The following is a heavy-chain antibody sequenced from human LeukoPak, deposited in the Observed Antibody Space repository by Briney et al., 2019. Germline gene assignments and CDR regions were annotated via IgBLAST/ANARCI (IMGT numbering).Heavy chain of an antibody. CDR1: GGSISSGGYY. V-gene: IGHV4-31*03. D-gene: IGHD2-2*01. CDR2: IYYSGST. CDR3: ARDDSAMADY. Sequence: SETLSLTCTVSGGSISSGGYYWSWIRQHPGKGLEWIGYIYYSGSTYYNPSLKSRVTISVDTSKNQFSLKLSSVTAADTAVYYCARDDSAMADYWGQGTLVTVSS. J-gene: IGHJ4*02.